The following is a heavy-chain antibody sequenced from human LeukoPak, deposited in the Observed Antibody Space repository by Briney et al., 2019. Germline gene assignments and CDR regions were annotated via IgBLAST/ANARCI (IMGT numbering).Heavy chain of an antibody. Sequence: GGSLRLSCAASGFTGNSNYMRWVRQAPGKGLEWVSVIYSGGGTYYADSVKGRFTISRDNSKNTLYLQMNSLRTEDTAVYYCTLAMYCGGGTCHLDYWGQGTLVTVSS. CDR1: GFTGNSNY. V-gene: IGHV3-53*01. CDR2: IYSGGGT. CDR3: TLAMYCGGGTCHLDY. D-gene: IGHD2-15*01. J-gene: IGHJ4*02.